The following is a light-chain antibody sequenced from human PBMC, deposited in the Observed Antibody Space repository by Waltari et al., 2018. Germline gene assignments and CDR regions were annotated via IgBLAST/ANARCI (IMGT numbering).Light chain of an antibody. J-gene: IGKJ1*01. CDR2: GAS. Sequence: EIVMMQSPATLSVSPGERATLSCRASQSISFNLAWYQQKPGQAPRLLIYGASTRASGIPARFSGSGSGTDFSLTISSLQSEDFAVYFCQQYNTGPPCTFGQGTKVEVK. CDR1: QSISFN. CDR3: QQYNTGPPCT. V-gene: IGKV3-15*01.